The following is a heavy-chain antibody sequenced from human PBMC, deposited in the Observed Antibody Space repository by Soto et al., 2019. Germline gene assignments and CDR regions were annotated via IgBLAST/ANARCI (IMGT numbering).Heavy chain of an antibody. J-gene: IGHJ4*02. CDR2: VYYTGST. D-gene: IGHD6-19*01. Sequence: SETLSLTCIVSGGSISCSYWSWIRQSPGKGLEWLGYVYYTGSTNYSPSLRSRVSISVDTSKNEFSLRLSSETAADTAVYFCARSVAVPGAHIDYWGQGTQVTVSS. V-gene: IGHV4-59*01. CDR3: ARSVAVPGAHIDY. CDR1: GGSISCSY.